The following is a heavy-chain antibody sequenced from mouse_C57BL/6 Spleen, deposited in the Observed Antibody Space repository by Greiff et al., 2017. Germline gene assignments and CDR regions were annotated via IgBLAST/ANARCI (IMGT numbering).Heavy chain of an antibody. V-gene: IGHV14-2*01. CDR2: IDPEAGET. Sequence: DVQLQESGAELVKPGASVKLSCTASGFNIKDYYMHWVKQRTEKGLEWIGRIDPEAGETKYSPKFQGKATITADTASNTAYLQRSSLTSEDTAVYYCARWGLRRRAWFAYWGQGTLVTVSA. CDR1: GFNIKDYY. J-gene: IGHJ3*01. D-gene: IGHD2-12*01. CDR3: ARWGLRRRAWFAY.